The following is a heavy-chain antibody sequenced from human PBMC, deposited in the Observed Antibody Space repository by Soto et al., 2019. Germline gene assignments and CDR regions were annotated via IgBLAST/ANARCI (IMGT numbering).Heavy chain of an antibody. V-gene: IGHV3-30*18. D-gene: IGHD4-17*01. CDR3: AKDYTPRATVTTFIPLDV. J-gene: IGHJ6*01. CDR1: GFTFSSYG. CDR2: ISYDGSNK. Sequence: QVQLVESGGGVVQPGRSLRLSCAASGFTFSSYGMHWVRQAPGKGLEWVAVISYDGSNKYYADSVKGRFTISRDNSKNTLYLQMNSLRAEDTAVYYCAKDYTPRATVTTFIPLDVW.